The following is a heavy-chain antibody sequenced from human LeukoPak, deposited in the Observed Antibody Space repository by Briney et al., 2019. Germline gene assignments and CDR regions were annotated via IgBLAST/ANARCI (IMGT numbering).Heavy chain of an antibody. CDR2: INPNSGGT. Sequence: ASVKVSCKPSGYTFTGYHIHWVRQAPGQGLEWMGWINPNSGGTNLAQKFQGRVTMTRDTSISTVYMHLTRLISDDTAVYYCARVYPQIKQQLVIFDHWGQGTLVTVSS. D-gene: IGHD6-13*01. V-gene: IGHV1-2*02. CDR1: GYTFTGYH. CDR3: ARVYPQIKQQLVIFDH. J-gene: IGHJ4*02.